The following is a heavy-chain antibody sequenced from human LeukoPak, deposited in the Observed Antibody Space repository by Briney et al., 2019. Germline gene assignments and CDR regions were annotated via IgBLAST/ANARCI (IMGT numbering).Heavy chain of an antibody. D-gene: IGHD2-15*01. CDR3: ARDVPIVVVVAATYYDGMDV. V-gene: IGHV1-2*02. Sequence: ASVNVSYKASGYTFTGYYMHGVRQPPAQGLEWMGWINPNSGGTNYAQKSQGRVTMTRDTSISTAYMELSRLRSDDTAVYYCARDVPIVVVVAATYYDGMDVWGQGTTVTVSS. CDR1: GYTFTGYY. CDR2: INPNSGGT. J-gene: IGHJ6*02.